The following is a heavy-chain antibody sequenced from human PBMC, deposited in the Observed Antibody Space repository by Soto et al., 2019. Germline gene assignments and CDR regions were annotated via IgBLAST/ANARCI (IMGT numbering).Heavy chain of an antibody. CDR1: GFIFKSYA. CDR2: ISDSGGTS. J-gene: IGHJ4*02. V-gene: IGHV3-23*01. Sequence: PGGSLGLSCAASGFIFKSYAMSWVRQAPGKGLEWVSSISDSGGTSHYADSVKGRFTISRDNSKNTLYLQMNSLRAEDTAIYYCAKRPRALLTFDYWGQGTLVTVSS. D-gene: IGHD1-26*01. CDR3: AKRPRALLTFDY.